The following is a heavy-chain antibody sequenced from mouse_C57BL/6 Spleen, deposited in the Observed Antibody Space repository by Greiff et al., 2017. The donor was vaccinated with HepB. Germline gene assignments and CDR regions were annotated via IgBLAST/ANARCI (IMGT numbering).Heavy chain of an antibody. V-gene: IGHV1-66*01. CDR3: ARSYYGNLYYGMDY. Sequence: QVQLQQSGPELVKPGASVKISCKASGYSFTSYYIHWVKQRPGQGLEWIGWIYPGSGNTKYNEKFKGKATLTADTSSSTAYMQLSSLTSEDSAVYYCARSYYGNLYYGMDYWGQGTSVTVSS. J-gene: IGHJ4*01. CDR2: IYPGSGNT. CDR1: GYSFTSYY. D-gene: IGHD2-10*01.